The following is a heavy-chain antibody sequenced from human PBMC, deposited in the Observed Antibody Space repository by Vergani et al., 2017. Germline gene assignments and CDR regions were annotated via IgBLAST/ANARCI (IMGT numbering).Heavy chain of an antibody. V-gene: IGHV3-53*01. CDR1: GFTVSSNY. CDR2: IYSGGST. J-gene: IGHJ6*02. Sequence: EVQLVESGGGLVKPGGSLRLSCAASGFTVSSNYMSWVRQAPGKGLEWVSVIYSGGSTYYADSVKGRFTISRDNSQNTLYLQMNSLRADDTAVYYCARGSYYPYYGMDVWGQGTTVTVSS. CDR3: ARGSYYPYYGMDV. D-gene: IGHD1-26*01.